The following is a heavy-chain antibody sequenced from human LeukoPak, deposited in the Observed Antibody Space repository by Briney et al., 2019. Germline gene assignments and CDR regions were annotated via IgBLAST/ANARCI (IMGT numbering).Heavy chain of an antibody. V-gene: IGHV3-21*01. Sequence: GGSLSLSCAASGFTFSSYSMNWVRQAPGKGLEWVSSITRSSTSTYYTDSVRGRFTISRDNAKNSLYLQMNSLRAEDTAVYYCARDNWNDAPGGFDPWGQGTLVSVSS. CDR3: ARDNWNDAPGGFDP. CDR1: GFTFSSYS. J-gene: IGHJ5*02. CDR2: ITRSSTST. D-gene: IGHD1-20*01.